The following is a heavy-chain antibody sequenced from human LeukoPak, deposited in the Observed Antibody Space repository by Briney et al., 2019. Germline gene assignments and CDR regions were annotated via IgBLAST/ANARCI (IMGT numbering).Heavy chain of an antibody. CDR3: AKDHESDGYPCLDH. CDR2: ISASGP. CDR1: GFTFSRLA. D-gene: IGHD3-22*01. J-gene: IGHJ4*02. V-gene: IGHV3-23*04. Sequence: VQLVESGGGVVQPGRSLRLSCAASGFTFSRLAMTWVRQAPGKGLEWVSTISASGPYYADAVRGRFTISRDNSRNTLSLQMDSLRAEDTAVYYCAKDHESDGYPCLDHWGLGTLVTVSS.